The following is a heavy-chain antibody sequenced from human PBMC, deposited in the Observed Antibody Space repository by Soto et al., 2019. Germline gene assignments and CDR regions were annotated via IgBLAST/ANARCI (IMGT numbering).Heavy chain of an antibody. J-gene: IGHJ4*02. Sequence: PGGSLTLSSAASVFTFMRTLRNWVLHAPWKGLEWVGRIKTTGDGGTTDYAAPVKGRFTISRDDSKDTLYLQMNSLKAEDTAVYFCSTDHHTLLGPFDYWGQGILVTVSS. D-gene: IGHD3-10*01. CDR1: VFTFMRTL. V-gene: IGHV3-15*07. CDR3: STDHHTLLGPFDY. CDR2: IKTTGDGGTT.